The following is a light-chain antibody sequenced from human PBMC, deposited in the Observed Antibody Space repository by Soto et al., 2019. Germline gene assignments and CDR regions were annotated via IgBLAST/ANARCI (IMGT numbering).Light chain of an antibody. CDR1: QSVSSSY. Sequence: EIVLTQSPGTLSLSPGERATLSCRASQSVSSSYLAWYQQRPGQAPRPLIYGASTRATGIAARFSGSGSGTEFTLTISGLQSEDFATYYCQQYNNWPVTFGGGTKVDIK. J-gene: IGKJ4*01. CDR2: GAS. CDR3: QQYNNWPVT. V-gene: IGKV3D-15*01.